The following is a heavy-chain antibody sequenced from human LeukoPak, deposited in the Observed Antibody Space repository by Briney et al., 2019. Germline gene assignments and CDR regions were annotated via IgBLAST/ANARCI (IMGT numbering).Heavy chain of an antibody. Sequence: GGSLRLSCATSGFTFSSYGTHWVRQAPGKGLEWVAFIRYDGSNKYYADSVKGRFTISRDNSKNTLYLQMNSLRAEDTAVYYCAKESGDSSGSYSTYWYFDLWGRGTLVTVSS. J-gene: IGHJ2*01. CDR2: IRYDGSNK. CDR1: GFTFSSYG. V-gene: IGHV3-30*02. CDR3: AKESGDSSGSYSTYWYFDL. D-gene: IGHD6-19*01.